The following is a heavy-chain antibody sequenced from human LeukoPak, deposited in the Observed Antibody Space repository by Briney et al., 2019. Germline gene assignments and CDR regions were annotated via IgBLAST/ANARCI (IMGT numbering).Heavy chain of an antibody. D-gene: IGHD7-27*01. V-gene: IGHV4-61*01. CDR2: IYYTGST. Sequence: SETLSLTCTVSGYSISSGYYWSWIRQSPGKGLEWIGYIYYTGSTTYNPSLKNRVTISADTSKNQFSLKLSSVTAADTAVYYCASRKLGNDYWGQGTLVTVSS. CDR1: GYSISSGYY. J-gene: IGHJ4*02. CDR3: ASRKLGNDY.